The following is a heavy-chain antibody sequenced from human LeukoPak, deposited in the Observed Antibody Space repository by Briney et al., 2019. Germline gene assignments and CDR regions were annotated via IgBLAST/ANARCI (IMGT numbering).Heavy chain of an antibody. CDR3: ARGHLEFYSTYYFDY. CDR1: GGSISSGGYY. CDR2: IYHSGST. V-gene: IGHV4-30-2*01. Sequence: SETLSLTCTVSGGSISSGGYYWSWIRQPPGKGLEWIGYIYHSGSTYYNPSLKSRVTISVDRSKNQFSLKLSSVTAADTAVYYCARGHLEFYSTYYFDYWGQGTLVTVSS. D-gene: IGHD2-15*01. J-gene: IGHJ4*02.